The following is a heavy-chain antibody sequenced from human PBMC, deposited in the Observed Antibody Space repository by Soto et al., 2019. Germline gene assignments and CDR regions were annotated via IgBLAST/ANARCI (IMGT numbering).Heavy chain of an antibody. CDR1: GGSISSSSYY. CDR2: IYYSGST. CDR3: ARLVPAYGGYSHAYYYYMDV. J-gene: IGHJ6*03. V-gene: IGHV4-39*01. D-gene: IGHD5-12*01. Sequence: SPTLPLTCTVSGGSISSSSYYWGWIRQPPGKGLEWIGSIYYSGSTYYNPSLKSRVTISVDTSKNQFSLKLSSVTAADTAVYYCARLVPAYGGYSHAYYYYMDVWGKGTTVTVSS.